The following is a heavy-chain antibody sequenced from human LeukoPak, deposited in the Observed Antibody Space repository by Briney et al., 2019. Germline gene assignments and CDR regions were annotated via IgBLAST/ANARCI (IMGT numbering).Heavy chain of an antibody. CDR3: ASLGILGAIGDY. V-gene: IGHV3-23*01. CDR1: GFTFSSYA. CDR2: ISGSGGST. D-gene: IGHD1-26*01. Sequence: GGSLRLSCAASGFTFSSYAISWVRQAPGKGLEWVSAISGSGGSTYYADSVKGRFTISRHNAKNSLYLQMNSLRAEDTAVYYCASLGILGAIGDYWGQGTLVTVSS. J-gene: IGHJ4*02.